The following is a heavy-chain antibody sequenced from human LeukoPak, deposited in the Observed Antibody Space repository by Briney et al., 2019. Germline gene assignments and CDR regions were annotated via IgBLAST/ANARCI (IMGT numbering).Heavy chain of an antibody. CDR1: GGSISSYY. CDR3: ARVSYGGNSEGI. Sequence: PSETLPLTCTVSGGSISSYYWTWIRQPPGKGLEWIGYVHYSVGTNYNPSLKSRLTISLDTSNNRFSLNLTSVTAADTAVYYCARVSYGGNSEGIWGQGTLVTVSS. V-gene: IGHV4-59*01. J-gene: IGHJ4*02. D-gene: IGHD4-23*01. CDR2: VHYSVGT.